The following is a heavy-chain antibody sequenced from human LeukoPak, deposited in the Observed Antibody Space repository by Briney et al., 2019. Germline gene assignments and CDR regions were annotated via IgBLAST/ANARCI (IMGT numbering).Heavy chain of an antibody. Sequence: GGSLRLSCVSSGHTFSSYAMSWVRQAPGKGLEWVSAISGSGGSTYYADSVKGRFTISRDNSENTLYLQMNSLRAEDTAVYYCARGLSDYDSSGYYFAEYYFDYWGQGTLVTVSS. D-gene: IGHD3-22*01. V-gene: IGHV3-23*01. CDR2: ISGSGGST. CDR1: GHTFSSYA. CDR3: ARGLSDYDSSGYYFAEYYFDY. J-gene: IGHJ4*02.